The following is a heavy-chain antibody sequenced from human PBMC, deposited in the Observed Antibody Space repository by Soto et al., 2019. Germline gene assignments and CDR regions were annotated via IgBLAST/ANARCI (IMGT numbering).Heavy chain of an antibody. J-gene: IGHJ4*02. Sequence: GGSLRLSCAASGFTFSSYSMNWVRQAPGKGLEWVSSISSSSSYIYYADSVKGRFTISRDNTKNSLYLQMNSLRAEDTAVYYCARDFSGYEPYYFDYWGQGTLVTVSS. V-gene: IGHV3-21*01. CDR2: ISSSSSYI. D-gene: IGHD5-12*01. CDR3: ARDFSGYEPYYFDY. CDR1: GFTFSSYS.